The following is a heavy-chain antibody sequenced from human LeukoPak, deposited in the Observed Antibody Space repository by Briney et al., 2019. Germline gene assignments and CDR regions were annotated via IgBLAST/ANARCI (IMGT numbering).Heavy chain of an antibody. CDR2: ISSSSSTI. J-gene: IGHJ4*02. CDR1: GFTFSSYS. V-gene: IGHV3-48*01. CDR3: ARDREVYAIREYCFDY. Sequence: GGSLRLSCAASGFTFSSYSMNWVRQAPGKGLEWVSYISSSSSTIYYADSVKGRFTISRDNAKNSLYLQMNSLRAEDTAVYYCARDREVYAIREYCFDYWGQGTLVTVSS. D-gene: IGHD2-8*01.